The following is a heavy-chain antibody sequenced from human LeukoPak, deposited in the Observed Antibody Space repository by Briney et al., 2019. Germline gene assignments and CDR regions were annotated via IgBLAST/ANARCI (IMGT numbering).Heavy chain of an antibody. CDR2: IYTSGST. V-gene: IGHV4-4*08. Sequence: ASETLSLTCTVSGGSISSYYWSWIRQPPGKGLEWIGYIYTSGSTNYNPSLKSRVTMSVDTSKNQFSLKLSSVTAADTAVYYCARGSGYYSPIDYWGQGTLVTVSS. D-gene: IGHD3-22*01. J-gene: IGHJ4*02. CDR3: ARGSGYYSPIDY. CDR1: GGSISSYY.